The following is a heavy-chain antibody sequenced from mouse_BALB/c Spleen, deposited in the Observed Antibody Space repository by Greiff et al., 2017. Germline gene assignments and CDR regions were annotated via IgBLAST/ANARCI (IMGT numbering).Heavy chain of an antibody. CDR3: ARGSLDY. CDR2: ISSGGST. V-gene: IGHV5-6-5*01. CDR1: GFTFSSYA. Sequence: EVKLVESGGGLVQPGGSRKLSCAASGFTFSSYAMSWVRQTPEKRLEWVASISSGGSTYYPDSVKGRFTISRDNARNILYLQMSSLRSEDTAMYYCARGSLDYWGQGTTLTVSS. J-gene: IGHJ2*01.